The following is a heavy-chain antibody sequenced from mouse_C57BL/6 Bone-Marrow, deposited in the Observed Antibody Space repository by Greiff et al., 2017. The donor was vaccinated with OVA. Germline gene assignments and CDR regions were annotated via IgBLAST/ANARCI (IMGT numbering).Heavy chain of an antibody. V-gene: IGHV5-4*01. CDR3: ARFPYYYGSSFDY. CDR1: GFTFSSYA. J-gene: IGHJ2*01. CDR2: ISDGGSYT. D-gene: IGHD1-1*01. Sequence: EVQLVESGGGLVKPGGSLKLSCAASGFTFSSYAMSWVRQTPEKRLEWVATISDGGSYTYYPDNVKGRFTISRDHAKNNLYLQMSHLKSEDTAMYYCARFPYYYGSSFDYWGQGTTLTVSS.